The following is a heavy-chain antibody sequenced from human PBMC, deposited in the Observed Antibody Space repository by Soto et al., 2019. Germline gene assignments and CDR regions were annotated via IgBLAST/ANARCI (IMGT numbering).Heavy chain of an antibody. CDR1: GFTFSSYA. CDR3: AKDGGYYYDSSGPRPDASDI. Sequence: GGSLRLSCAASGFTFSSYAMSWVRQAPGKGLEWVSAISGSGGSTYYADSVKGRFTISRDNSKNTLYLQMNSLRAEDTAVYYSAKDGGYYYDSSGPRPDASDIWGQGTMVTVSS. CDR2: ISGSGGST. J-gene: IGHJ3*02. V-gene: IGHV3-23*01. D-gene: IGHD3-22*01.